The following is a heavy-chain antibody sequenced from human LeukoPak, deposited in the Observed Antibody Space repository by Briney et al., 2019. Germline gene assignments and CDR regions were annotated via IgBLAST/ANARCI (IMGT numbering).Heavy chain of an antibody. J-gene: IGHJ4*02. CDR3: ARDPDGSGSYYTPPGY. D-gene: IGHD3-10*01. V-gene: IGHV4-59*01. Sequence: PSETLSLTCTVSGGSISSYYWSWIRQPPGKGLEWIGYIYYSGSTNYNPSLKSRVTISVKTSKNQFSLKLSSVTAADTAVYYCARDPDGSGSYYTPPGYWGQGTLVTVSS. CDR2: IYYSGST. CDR1: GGSISSYY.